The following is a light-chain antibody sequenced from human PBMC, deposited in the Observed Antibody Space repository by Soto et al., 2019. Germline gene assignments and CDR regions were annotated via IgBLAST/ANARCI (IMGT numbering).Light chain of an antibody. CDR1: SSDVGGYNY. CDR3: SSYTSSTSYA. CDR2: EVS. J-gene: IGLJ1*01. Sequence: QSVLTQPASVSGSPGQSLTISCIGTSSDVGGYNYVSWYQQHPGKAPKLMIYEVSNRPSGVSNRFSGSKSGNTASLTISGLQAEDEADYYCSSYTSSTSYAFGTGTKVTVL. V-gene: IGLV2-14*01.